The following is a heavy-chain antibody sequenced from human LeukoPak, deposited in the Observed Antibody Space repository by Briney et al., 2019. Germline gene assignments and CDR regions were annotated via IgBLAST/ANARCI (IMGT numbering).Heavy chain of an antibody. CDR2: ISAYNGNT. CDR1: GYTFTSYG. D-gene: IGHD3-10*01. Sequence: ASVKVSCKASGYTFTSYGISWVRQDPGQGLEWMGWISAYNGNTNYAQKLQGRVTMTTDTSTSTAYMELRSLRSDDTAVYYCARVVYYGSGSYYKDNWFDPWGQGTLVTVSS. J-gene: IGHJ5*02. V-gene: IGHV1-18*01. CDR3: ARVVYYGSGSYYKDNWFDP.